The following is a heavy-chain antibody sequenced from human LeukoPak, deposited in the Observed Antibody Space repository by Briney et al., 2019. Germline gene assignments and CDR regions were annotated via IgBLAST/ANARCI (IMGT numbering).Heavy chain of an antibody. Sequence: PSETLSLTCTVSGGSISSSGYYWGWIRQPPGKGLEWIGSIYYSGSTYYNPSLKSRVTISVDTSKNQFSLKLSSVTAADTAVYYCARPIDGDHVAFDIWGQGTMVTVSS. CDR1: GGSISSSGYY. CDR2: IYYSGST. V-gene: IGHV4-39*01. J-gene: IGHJ3*02. CDR3: ARPIDGDHVAFDI. D-gene: IGHD4-17*01.